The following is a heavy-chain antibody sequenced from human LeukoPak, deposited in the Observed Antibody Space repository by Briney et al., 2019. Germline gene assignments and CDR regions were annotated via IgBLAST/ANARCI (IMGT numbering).Heavy chain of an antibody. CDR3: ASVRRGFGESSKYYSYYYMDV. J-gene: IGHJ6*03. V-gene: IGHV4-39*01. CDR1: GGSISSSSYY. CDR2: VYYSGSA. D-gene: IGHD3-10*01. Sequence: SETLSLTCTVSGGSISSSSYYWGWIRQPPGKGLDWIGNVYYSGSAYYNPSLKSRVTISVDTSKNQFSLKLSAVTAADTAVYFCASVRRGFGESSKYYSYYYMDVWGNGTTVTISS.